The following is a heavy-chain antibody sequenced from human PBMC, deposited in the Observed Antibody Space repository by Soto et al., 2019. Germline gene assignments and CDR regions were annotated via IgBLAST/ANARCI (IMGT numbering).Heavy chain of an antibody. J-gene: IGHJ4*02. V-gene: IGHV1-46*01. CDR1: GYTFTSYD. CDR3: ARASGEVGYCRGGSCYFFVY. Sequence: ASVKVSCTASGYTFTSYDIHWVRQAPGQGLEWMGIINPSGGSTSYAQKFQGRVTMTRDTSTSTVYMKLSSLRSEDTAVYYCARASGEVGYCRGGSCYFFVYWAQGTLFTVSS. CDR2: INPSGGST. D-gene: IGHD2-15*01.